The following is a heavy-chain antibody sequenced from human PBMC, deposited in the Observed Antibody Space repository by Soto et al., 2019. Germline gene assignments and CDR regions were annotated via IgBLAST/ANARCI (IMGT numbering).Heavy chain of an antibody. CDR1: GFTFSSYG. Sequence: PGGSLRLSCAASGFTFSSYGMHWVRQAPGKGLEWVAVIWYDGSNKYYADSVKGRFTISRDNSKNTLYLQMNSLRAEDTAVYYWSRDSRYTDNYTVLDGTGSFDIWGQGTMVTVSS. CDR2: IWYDGSNK. CDR3: SRDSRYTDNYTVLDGTGSFDI. J-gene: IGHJ3*02. V-gene: IGHV3-33*01. D-gene: IGHD2-8*02.